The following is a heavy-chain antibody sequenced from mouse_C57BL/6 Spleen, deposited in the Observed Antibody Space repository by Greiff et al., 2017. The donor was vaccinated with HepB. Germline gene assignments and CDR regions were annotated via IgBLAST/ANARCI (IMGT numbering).Heavy chain of an antibody. J-gene: IGHJ2*01. CDR3: ARSNDYLFDY. Sequence: QVQLKQPGAELVKPGASVKLSCKASGYTFTSYWMQWVKQRPGQGLEWIGEIDPSDSYTNYNQKFKGKATLTVDTSSSTAYMQLSSLTSEDSAVYYCARSNDYLFDYWGQGTTLTVSS. CDR1: GYTFTSYW. V-gene: IGHV1-50*01. D-gene: IGHD2-4*01. CDR2: IDPSDSYT.